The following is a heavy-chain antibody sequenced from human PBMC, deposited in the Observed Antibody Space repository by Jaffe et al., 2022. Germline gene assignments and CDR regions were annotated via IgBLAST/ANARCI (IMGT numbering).Heavy chain of an antibody. V-gene: IGHV3-9*01. CDR3: AKAALRSYCSSTSCHRDYNWFDP. D-gene: IGHD2-2*02. J-gene: IGHJ5*02. CDR2: ISWNSGSI. CDR1: GFTFDDYA. Sequence: EVQLVESGGGLVQPGRSLRLSCAASGFTFDDYAMHWVRQAPGKGLEWVSGISWNSGSIGYADSVKGRFTISRDNAKNSLYLQMNSLRAEDTALYYCAKAALRSYCSSTSCHRDYNWFDPWGQGTLVTVSS.